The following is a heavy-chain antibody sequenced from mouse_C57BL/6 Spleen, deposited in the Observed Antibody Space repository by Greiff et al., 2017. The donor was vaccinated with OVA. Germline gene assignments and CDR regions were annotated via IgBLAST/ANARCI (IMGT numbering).Heavy chain of an antibody. J-gene: IGHJ2*01. V-gene: IGHV1-4*01. Sequence: QVQLKESGAELARPGASVKMSCKASGYTFTSYTMHWVTQRPGPGLEWIGYINPSSGYTRYNQKFKDKATLTADKSSSTAYMQLSSLTSEDSAVYYCAREGLPFDYWGQGTTLTVSS. D-gene: IGHD3-3*01. CDR2: INPSSGYT. CDR1: GYTFTSYT. CDR3: AREGLPFDY.